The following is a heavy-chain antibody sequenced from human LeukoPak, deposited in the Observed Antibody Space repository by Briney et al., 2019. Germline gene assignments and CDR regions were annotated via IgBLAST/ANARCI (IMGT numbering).Heavy chain of an antibody. J-gene: IGHJ5*02. CDR1: GGSISSYY. CDR3: ARIPYYGSGSYLFDP. D-gene: IGHD3-10*01. CDR2: IYTSGST. V-gene: IGHV4-4*07. Sequence: SETLSLTCTVSGGSISSYYWSRIRQPAGKGLEWIGRIYTSGSTNYNPSLKSRVTMSVDTSKNQFSLKLSSVTAADTAVYYCARIPYYGSGSYLFDPWGQGTLVTVSS.